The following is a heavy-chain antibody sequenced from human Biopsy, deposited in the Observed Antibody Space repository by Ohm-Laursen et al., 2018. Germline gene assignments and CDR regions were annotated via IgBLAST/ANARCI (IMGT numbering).Heavy chain of an antibody. J-gene: IGHJ6*02. Sequence: SETLSLTCTVSRDSISNYYWTWIRQSPGKGLEWIGRIYGSGSTNYNPSLRGRVTLSGDTSKNQVSLRLRSVTAADTAVYYCAREGLDWDNRRYKGLDVWGQGATVIVSS. V-gene: IGHV4-4*07. D-gene: IGHD1/OR15-1a*01. CDR3: AREGLDWDNRRYKGLDV. CDR1: RDSISNYY. CDR2: IYGSGST.